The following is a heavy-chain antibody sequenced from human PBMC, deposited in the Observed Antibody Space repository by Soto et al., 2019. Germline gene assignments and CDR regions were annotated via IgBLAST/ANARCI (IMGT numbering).Heavy chain of an antibody. J-gene: IGHJ4*02. D-gene: IGHD6-19*01. Sequence: ASVKVSCKASGYSFSDYYLHWVRQAPGQGLEWMGWINPNSGGTNYAQKFQGRVTMTRDTSISTAYMELSRLRSDDTAVYYCASPIAAPRSSGWYTRDYWGQGTLVTVSS. V-gene: IGHV1-2*02. CDR3: ASPIAAPRSSGWYTRDY. CDR2: INPNSGGT. CDR1: GYSFSDYY.